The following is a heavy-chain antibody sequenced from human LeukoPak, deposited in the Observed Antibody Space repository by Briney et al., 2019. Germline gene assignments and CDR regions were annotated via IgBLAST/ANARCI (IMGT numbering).Heavy chain of an antibody. J-gene: IGHJ4*02. CDR2: SNTGSGIT. CDR3: ARAGGDYYDSSAYPLDY. D-gene: IGHD3-22*01. CDR1: GYTFTVYD. Sequence: ASVKVSCKASGYTFTVYDIYWVRQAPGQRLEWAGWSNTGSGITKYSQEFQGRVTITRDTSASTAYMELSSLRSEDTAVYYCARAGGDYYDSSAYPLDYWGQGTLVTVSS. V-gene: IGHV1-3*04.